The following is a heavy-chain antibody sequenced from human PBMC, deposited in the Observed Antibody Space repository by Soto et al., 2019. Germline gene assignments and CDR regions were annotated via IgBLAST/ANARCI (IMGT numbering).Heavy chain of an antibody. CDR3: ARKPSDSSSPPDVVVPAAPDY. CDR1: GFTFSSYG. V-gene: IGHV3-21*01. D-gene: IGHD2-2*01. CDR2: ISSSSSYI. Sequence: PGGSLRLSCAASGFTFSSYGMHWVRQAPGKGLEWVSSISSSSSYIYYADSVKGRFTISRDNAKNSLYLQMNSLRAEDTAVYYCARKPSDSSSPPDVVVPAAPDYWGQGTLVTVSS. J-gene: IGHJ4*02.